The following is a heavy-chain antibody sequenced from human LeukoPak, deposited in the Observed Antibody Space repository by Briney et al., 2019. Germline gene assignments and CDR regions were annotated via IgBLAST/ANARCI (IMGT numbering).Heavy chain of an antibody. CDR3: ARSYYDSSGYSTFDY. V-gene: IGHV3-21*01. J-gene: IGHJ4*02. CDR1: EFTFSTYI. D-gene: IGHD3-22*01. Sequence: GGSLRLSCAASEFTFSTYIMSWVRQAPGKGLEWVSSISSSSTYIYYADSVKGRFTISRDNAKDSLYLQMNSLRAEDTAVYYCARSYYDSSGYSTFDYWGQGTLVTVSS. CDR2: ISSSSTYI.